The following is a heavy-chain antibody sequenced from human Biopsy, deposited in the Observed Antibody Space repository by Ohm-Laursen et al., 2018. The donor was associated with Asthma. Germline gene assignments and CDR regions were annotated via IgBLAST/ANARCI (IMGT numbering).Heavy chain of an antibody. V-gene: IGHV3-48*02. CDR1: GFTFRTYS. J-gene: IGHJ6*02. Sequence: SLRLSCAASGFTFRTYSMSWARQAPGKGLEWVSYISSSSSTIYYADSVKGRFTISRDNAKNSLYLQMNSLRDEDTAVYYCARDAGYCGGDCYSLLEYYYYYDGRDVWGQGTTVTVSS. CDR2: ISSSSSTI. D-gene: IGHD2-21*02. CDR3: ARDAGYCGGDCYSLLEYYYYYDGRDV.